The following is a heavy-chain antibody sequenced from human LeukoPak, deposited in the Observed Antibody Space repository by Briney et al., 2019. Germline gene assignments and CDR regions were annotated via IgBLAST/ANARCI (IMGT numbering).Heavy chain of an antibody. Sequence: PGGSLRLSCAASGFTFSSYGMHWVRQAPGKGLEWVAVIWYDGSNKYYADSVKGRVTISRDTSKNTRYLQMNSLRAEDTAVYYSARYVGEGGTTQDAFDIWGQGTMVTVSS. J-gene: IGHJ3*02. V-gene: IGHV3-33*01. CDR1: GFTFSSYG. CDR3: ARYVGEGGTTQDAFDI. D-gene: IGHD1-1*01. CDR2: IWYDGSNK.